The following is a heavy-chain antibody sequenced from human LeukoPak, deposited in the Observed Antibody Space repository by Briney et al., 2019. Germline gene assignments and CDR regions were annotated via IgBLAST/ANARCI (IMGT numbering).Heavy chain of an antibody. CDR2: IYYSGST. Sequence: KPSETLSLTCTVSGGSISSSSYSWGWFRQPPGKGLEWIGRIYYSGSTYYNPSLKSRVTISVDTSKNQFSLKLSSVTAADTAVYYCARHSRVTTDLDYWGQGTLVTVSS. D-gene: IGHD1-14*01. J-gene: IGHJ4*02. V-gene: IGHV4-39*01. CDR3: ARHSRVTTDLDY. CDR1: GGSISSSSYS.